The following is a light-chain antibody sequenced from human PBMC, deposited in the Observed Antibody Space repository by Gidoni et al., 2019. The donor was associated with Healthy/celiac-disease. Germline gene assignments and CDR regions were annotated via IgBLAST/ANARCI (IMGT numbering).Light chain of an antibody. CDR3: QQRSNWPLT. J-gene: IGKJ4*01. Sequence: SVLTQYPATLSLSPGERATLACRDSQSVSSYLAWYQQKPGQAPRLRIYDASNRATGIPARFSGSGSGTDFTLTISSLEPEDFAVYYCQQRSNWPLTFGGGTKVEIK. CDR1: QSVSSY. CDR2: DAS. V-gene: IGKV3-11*01.